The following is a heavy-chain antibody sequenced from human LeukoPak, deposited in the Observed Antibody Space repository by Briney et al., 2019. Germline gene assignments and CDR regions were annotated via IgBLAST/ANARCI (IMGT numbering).Heavy chain of an antibody. J-gene: IGHJ4*02. V-gene: IGHV1-69*04. CDR2: IIPILGIA. CDR1: GGTFSSYA. CDR3: ARDWGSIKVITDY. D-gene: IGHD3-16*01. Sequence: ASVKVSCKASGGTFSSYAISWVRQAPGQGLEWMGRIIPILGIANYAQKFQGRVTITADKSTSTAYMELSSLRSEDTAVYYCARDWGSIKVITDYWGQGTLVTVSS.